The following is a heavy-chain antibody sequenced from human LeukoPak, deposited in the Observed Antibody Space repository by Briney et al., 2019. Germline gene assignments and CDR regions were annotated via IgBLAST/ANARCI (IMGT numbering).Heavy chain of an antibody. Sequence: ASVKVSCKASGYTVTSYYMHWVRQAPGQGLEWMAILNPSGGSSNYAQKFQGRATLTRATSTGTVYMELSSLRSEDTALYYCARKLWHRNDCWGQGTLVTVSS. J-gene: IGHJ4*02. CDR1: GYTVTSYY. V-gene: IGHV1-46*01. CDR2: LNPSGGSS. D-gene: IGHD3-16*01. CDR3: ARKLWHRNDC.